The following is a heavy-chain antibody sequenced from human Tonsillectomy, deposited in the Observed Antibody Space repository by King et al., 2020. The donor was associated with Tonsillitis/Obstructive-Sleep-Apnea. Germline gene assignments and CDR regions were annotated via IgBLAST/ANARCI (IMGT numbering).Heavy chain of an antibody. V-gene: IGHV4-34*01. CDR1: GGSFSGYY. J-gene: IGHJ4*02. D-gene: IGHD2-2*01. CDR3: ARAGRVDHIVVVPAAPTGFDY. CDR2: INHSGST. Sequence: VQLQQWGAGLLKPSETLSLTCAVYGGSFSGYYWSWIRQPPGKGLEWIGEINHSGSTNYNPSLKSRVTISVDTSKNQFSLKLSSVTAADTAVYYCARAGRVDHIVVVPAAPTGFDYWGQGTLVTVSS.